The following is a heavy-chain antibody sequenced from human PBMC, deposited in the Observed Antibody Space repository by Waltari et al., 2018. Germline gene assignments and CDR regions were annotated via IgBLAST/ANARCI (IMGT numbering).Heavy chain of an antibody. J-gene: IGHJ4*02. CDR2: VYYTGNT. Sequence: SWIRQPPGKGLEWIGYVYYTGNTIYNPSLESRVTLSADTSKNQVSLRLRSVTAADTAVYYCARGMSSVWYGPFDYWGQGTLVTVSS. D-gene: IGHD6-19*01. CDR3: ARGMSSVWYGPFDY. V-gene: IGHV4-61*06.